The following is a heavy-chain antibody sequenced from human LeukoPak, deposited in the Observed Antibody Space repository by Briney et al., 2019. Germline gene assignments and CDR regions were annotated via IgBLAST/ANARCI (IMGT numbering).Heavy chain of an antibody. J-gene: IGHJ4*02. Sequence: GGSLRLSCAASGFTFSSYWMHWVRQAPGKGLEWVSVIYSGGSTYYADSVRGRFTISRDNSKSTLYLQMNSLRAEDTAVYYCARDSHSGSYYRLDYWGQGTLVTVSS. D-gene: IGHD1-26*01. CDR1: GFTFSSYW. CDR2: IYSGGST. V-gene: IGHV3-53*01. CDR3: ARDSHSGSYYRLDY.